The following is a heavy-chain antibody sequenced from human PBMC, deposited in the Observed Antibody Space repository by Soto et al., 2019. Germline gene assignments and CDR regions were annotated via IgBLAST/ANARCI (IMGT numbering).Heavy chain of an antibody. D-gene: IGHD2-21*01. Sequence: ASVKVSCKASGYTFTGYYMHWVRQAPGQGLEWMGWINPNSGGTNYAQKFQGRVTMTRDTSISTAYMELSRLRSDDTAVYYCARGLFVVVVSFFFFACGGQGPLVTVTS. CDR3: ARGLFVVVVSFFFFAC. CDR1: GYTFTGYY. V-gene: IGHV1-2*02. J-gene: IGHJ4*02. CDR2: INPNSGGT.